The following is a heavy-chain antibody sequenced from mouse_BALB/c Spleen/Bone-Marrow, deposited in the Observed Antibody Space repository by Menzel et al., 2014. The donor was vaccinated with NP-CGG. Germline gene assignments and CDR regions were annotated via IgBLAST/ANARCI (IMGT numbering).Heavy chain of an antibody. J-gene: IGHJ4*01. CDR3: ANLGRYAMDY. Sequence: QVQLKQSGPELVKPGDSVKISCKASGYTFTDYYINWVKQKPGQGLEWIGWIYPGSGSTKYNEKFKGKATLTVDTSSSTAYMQLSSLTSEDTAVYFCANLGRYAMDYWCQGTSVTVSS. CDR1: GYTFTDYY. V-gene: IGHV1-84*02. CDR2: IYPGSGST. D-gene: IGHD3-1*01.